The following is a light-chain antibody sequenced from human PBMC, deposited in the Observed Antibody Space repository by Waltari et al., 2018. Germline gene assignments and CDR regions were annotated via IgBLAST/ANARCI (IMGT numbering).Light chain of an antibody. CDR1: QSISSW. V-gene: IGKV1-5*03. CDR3: QQYNTYHYT. CDR2: AAS. J-gene: IGKJ2*01. Sequence: DIQMTQSLSTLSASVGDRVTIPCRASQSISSWLAWYQQKPGKAPKLLIYAASTLETGVPSRFSGSGSGTEFTLSISSLQPDDFATYYCQQYNTYHYTFGQGTKLEIK.